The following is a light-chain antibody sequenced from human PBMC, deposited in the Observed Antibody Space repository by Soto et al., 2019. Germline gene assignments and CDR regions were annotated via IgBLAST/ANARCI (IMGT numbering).Light chain of an antibody. J-gene: IGLJ2*01. V-gene: IGLV1-44*01. CDR1: SSNIGSNT. Sequence: QSVLTQPPSASGTPGQRVTISCSGSSSNIGSNTVNWYQQVPGTAPKLLIYSNYQRPSGVPDRFSGSKSGTSASLAISRLQSVDEADYYCAAWDDNLNGYVVFGGGTQLTVL. CDR2: SNY. CDR3: AAWDDNLNGYVV.